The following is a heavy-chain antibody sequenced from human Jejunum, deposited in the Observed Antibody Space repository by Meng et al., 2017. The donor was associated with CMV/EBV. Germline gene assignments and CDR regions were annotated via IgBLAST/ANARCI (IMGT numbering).Heavy chain of an antibody. V-gene: IGHV4-4*02. CDR2: ISPTEST. Sequence: DSIRSNHCWSWVRQPPGKVLVWVAEISPTESTNYTPSLRSRVTISRDKSKNHFSLKVTSVTAADTAVYYCARSRCTKSSCHTGTFAYWGPGTLVTVSS. D-gene: IGHD2-2*02. CDR1: DSIRSNHC. J-gene: IGHJ4*02. CDR3: ARSRCTKSSCHTGTFAY.